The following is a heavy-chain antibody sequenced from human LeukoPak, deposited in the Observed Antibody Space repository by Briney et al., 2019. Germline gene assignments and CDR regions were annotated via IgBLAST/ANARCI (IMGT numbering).Heavy chain of an antibody. CDR3: ARGPTYGLPYYFDY. CDR1: GGSISSYY. J-gene: IGHJ4*02. V-gene: IGHV4-4*07. D-gene: IGHD3-10*01. CDR2: IYTSGST. Sequence: SETLSLTCTVSGGSISSYYWSWIRQPAGKGLEWIGRIYTSGSTNYNPSLKSRVTMSVDTSKNQFSLKLSSVTAADTAVYYCARGPTYGLPYYFDYWGQGTLVTVSS.